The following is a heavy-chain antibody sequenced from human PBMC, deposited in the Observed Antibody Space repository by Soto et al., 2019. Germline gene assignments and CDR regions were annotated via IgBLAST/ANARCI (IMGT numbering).Heavy chain of an antibody. CDR3: ARDRGGYCSGGSCMPGDY. CDR1: GFTFSSYG. Sequence: QVPLVESGGGVVQPGRSLRLSCAASGFTFSSYGMHWVRQAPGKGLEWVAVIWYDGSNKYYADSVKGRFTISRDNSKNTLYLQMNSLRAEDTAVYYCARDRGGYCSGGSCMPGDYWGQGTLVTVSS. CDR2: IWYDGSNK. D-gene: IGHD2-15*01. V-gene: IGHV3-33*01. J-gene: IGHJ4*02.